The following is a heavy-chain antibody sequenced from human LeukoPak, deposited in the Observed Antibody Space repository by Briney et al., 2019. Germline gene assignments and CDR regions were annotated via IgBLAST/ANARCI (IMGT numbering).Heavy chain of an antibody. D-gene: IGHD3-3*01. V-gene: IGHV1-18*01. Sequence: ASVKVSCKASGYTFTSYGISWVRQAPGQGLEWMGWISAYNGNTNYAQKLQGRVTMTTDTSTSTAYMELRSLRSDDTAVYYCARRDRTIFGVAYYYYGMDVWAQGTTVTVSS. CDR1: GYTFTSYG. CDR3: ARRDRTIFGVAYYYYGMDV. J-gene: IGHJ6*02. CDR2: ISAYNGNT.